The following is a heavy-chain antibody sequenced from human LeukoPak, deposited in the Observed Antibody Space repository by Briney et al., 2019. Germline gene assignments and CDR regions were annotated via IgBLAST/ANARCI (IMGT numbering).Heavy chain of an antibody. CDR1: GFTFSGYS. D-gene: IGHD3-10*01. J-gene: IGHJ6*03. CDR2: IKNAGIDT. V-gene: IGHV3-74*01. CDR3: ARGGYGHNMDV. Sequence: GGSLRLSCAASGFTFSGYSMYWVRQAPGKGLVWVSRIKNAGIDTIYADSVKGRFTVSRDNAKNTVYLQMSSLRAEDTAVYYCARGGYGHNMDVWGEGTTVTVSS.